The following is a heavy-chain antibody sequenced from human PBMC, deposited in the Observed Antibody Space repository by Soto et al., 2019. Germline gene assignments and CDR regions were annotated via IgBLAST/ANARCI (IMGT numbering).Heavy chain of an antibody. CDR1: GFALSSDGVG. V-gene: IGHV2-5*02. J-gene: IGHJ3*01. Sequence: HITLNESGPTLVKPTQTLTLTCTFSGFALSSDGVGVCWIRQPPGQALEWLALIYSDDDQRYSPSLKTRLTITKDTYTNQVVLTMTNMDPVDTATYYCAHASGGTSLPNDAFDVWGKGTVVTVSS. CDR3: AHASGGTSLPNDAFDV. D-gene: IGHD2-2*01. CDR2: IYSDDDQ.